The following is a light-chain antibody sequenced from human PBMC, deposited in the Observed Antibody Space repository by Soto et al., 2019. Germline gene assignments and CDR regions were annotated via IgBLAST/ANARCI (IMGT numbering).Light chain of an antibody. CDR2: GAF. Sequence: DIQMTQSPSSLSASVGDRVTITCRASQTISRYANWYQQKPGKAPKLLISGAFDLQTGVPSRFSGSGSGTDFVLTISNLQPEDFAIYFCQQSYRTPTFGQGTRLEIK. V-gene: IGKV1-39*01. J-gene: IGKJ5*01. CDR1: QTISRY. CDR3: QQSYRTPT.